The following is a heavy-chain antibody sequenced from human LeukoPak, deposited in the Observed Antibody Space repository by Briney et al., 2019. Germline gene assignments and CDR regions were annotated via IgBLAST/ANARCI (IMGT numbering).Heavy chain of an antibody. Sequence: PGGSLRLSCGASGFTFSSYAMSWVRQTPGKGLEWVSAISGSDSSTYYADSAKGRFTISRDNSKNTLYLQMNSLRAEDAAVYYCAKGDYYDSSGYSSRFIYFQHWGQGTLVTVSS. CDR1: GFTFSSYA. D-gene: IGHD3-22*01. CDR3: AKGDYYDSSGYSSRFIYFQH. CDR2: ISGSDSST. J-gene: IGHJ1*01. V-gene: IGHV3-23*01.